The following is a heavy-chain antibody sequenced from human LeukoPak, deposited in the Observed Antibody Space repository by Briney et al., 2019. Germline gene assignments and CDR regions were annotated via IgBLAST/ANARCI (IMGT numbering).Heavy chain of an antibody. D-gene: IGHD6-13*01. CDR1: SGSISSSNW. V-gene: IGHV4-4*02. CDR3: ARGSSSRSYYMDV. Sequence: SETLSLTCAVSSGSISSSNWWSWVRQPPGKGLEWIGEIYHTGSTNYNPSLKGRVTISVDTSKNQFSLKLSSVTAADTAVYYCARGSSSRSYYMDVWGKGTTVTVSS. J-gene: IGHJ6*03. CDR2: IYHTGST.